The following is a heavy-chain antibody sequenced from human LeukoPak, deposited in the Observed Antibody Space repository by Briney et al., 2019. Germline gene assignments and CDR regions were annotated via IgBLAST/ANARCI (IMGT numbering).Heavy chain of an antibody. J-gene: IGHJ4*02. CDR1: GGSISSYY. V-gene: IGHV4-59*01. CDR2: IYYSGST. Sequence: PSETLSLTCTVSGGSISSYYWSWIRQPPGKGLEWIGHIYYSGSTNYNPSLKSRITISLDPAKNQFSLKLTSVTAADTAVYSCTRDPGPDTSGWYIVDYWGQGTLVTVSS. CDR3: TRDPGPDTSGWYIVDY. D-gene: IGHD6-19*01.